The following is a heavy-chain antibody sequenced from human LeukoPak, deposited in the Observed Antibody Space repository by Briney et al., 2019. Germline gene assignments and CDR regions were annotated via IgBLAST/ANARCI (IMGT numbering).Heavy chain of an antibody. D-gene: IGHD3-10*01. CDR2: ISWNSGSI. Sequence: GGSLRLSCAASGFTFDDYAMHWVRQAPGKGLEWVSGISWNSGSIGYADSVKGRSTISRDNAKNSLYLQMNSLRAEDTALYYCAKDTGGARYYFDYWGQGTLVTVSS. CDR1: GFTFDDYA. V-gene: IGHV3-9*01. J-gene: IGHJ4*02. CDR3: AKDTGGARYYFDY.